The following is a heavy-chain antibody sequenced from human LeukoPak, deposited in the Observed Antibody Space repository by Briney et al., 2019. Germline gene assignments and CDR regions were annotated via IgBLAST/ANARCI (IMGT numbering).Heavy chain of an antibody. Sequence: PGGSLRLSCAASGFTFSTYSMNWVRQAPGKGLEWVSSTSSGSTYMYYSDSVKGRFTITRDNAKKSLYLQMNSLRAEDTAVYYCAKDLRIAAAGGDYFDYWGQGTLVTVSS. V-gene: IGHV3-21*04. CDR1: GFTFSTYS. CDR3: AKDLRIAAAGGDYFDY. J-gene: IGHJ4*02. D-gene: IGHD6-13*01. CDR2: TSSGSTYM.